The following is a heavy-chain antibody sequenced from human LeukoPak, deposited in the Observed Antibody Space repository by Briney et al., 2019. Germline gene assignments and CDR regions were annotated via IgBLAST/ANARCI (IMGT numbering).Heavy chain of an antibody. D-gene: IGHD6-13*01. Sequence: SETLSLTCTVSGGSVSSGGYYWSWLRQHPGKGLEWIEYIYYSGNTYYNPSLKSRVTISVDTSKNQFSLKLSSVTAADTAVYYCARVIAAAGTDYWGQGTLVTVSS. V-gene: IGHV4-31*03. J-gene: IGHJ4*02. CDR1: GGSVSSGGYY. CDR2: IYYSGNT. CDR3: ARVIAAAGTDY.